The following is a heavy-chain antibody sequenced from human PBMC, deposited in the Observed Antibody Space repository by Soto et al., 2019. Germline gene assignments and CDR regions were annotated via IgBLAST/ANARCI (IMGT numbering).Heavy chain of an antibody. Sequence: QVQLVQSGAEVMKPGSSVTVSCKASGGTFSSYAISWVRQAPGQGLECMGRIIPFIGTANYAQKFQGRVTITADESTSTAYMELTSLRSEDTAVYYCARVVMTTVPASYYYGMDVWGQGTTVTVSS. V-gene: IGHV1-69*18. CDR1: GGTFSSYA. J-gene: IGHJ6*02. CDR3: ARVVMTTVPASYYYGMDV. D-gene: IGHD4-4*01. CDR2: IIPFIGTA.